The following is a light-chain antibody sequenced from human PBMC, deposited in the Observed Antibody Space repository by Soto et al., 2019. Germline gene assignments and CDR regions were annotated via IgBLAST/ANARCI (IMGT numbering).Light chain of an antibody. J-gene: IGLJ1*01. CDR1: SSNVGSYKL. CDR2: EVN. V-gene: IGLV2-23*02. CDR3: CSSGGSPTYV. Sequence: LTQPASVSGSPGQSIAVSCTGTSSNVGSYKLVSWYQQHPGKAPKLMIFEVNKRPSGVSNRFSGSKSGNTASLTISGLKVEDEADYYCCSSGGSPTYVFGTGTKV.